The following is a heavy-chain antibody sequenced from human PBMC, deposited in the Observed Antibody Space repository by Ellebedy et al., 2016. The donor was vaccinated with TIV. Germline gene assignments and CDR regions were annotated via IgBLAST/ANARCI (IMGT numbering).Heavy chain of an antibody. CDR2: ISSSSSTI. V-gene: IGHV3-48*01. CDR3: ARQPPPSYIVVVTASDY. CDR1: GFTFSSYS. Sequence: GESLKISCAASGFTFSSYSMNWVRQAPGKGLEWVSYISSSSSTIYYADSVKGRFTISRENAKNSLYLQMNSLRAEDTAVYYCARQPPPSYIVVVTASDYWGQGTLVTVSS. D-gene: IGHD2-21*02. J-gene: IGHJ4*02.